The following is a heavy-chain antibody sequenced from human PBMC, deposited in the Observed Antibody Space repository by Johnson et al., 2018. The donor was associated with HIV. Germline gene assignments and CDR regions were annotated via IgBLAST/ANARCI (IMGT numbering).Heavy chain of an antibody. V-gene: IGHV3-7*04. Sequence: VQLVESGGGLVKPGGSLRLSCAVSGFTFRNAWVSWVRQAPGKGLEWVANIKQDGSEKYYVDSVKGRFTISRDNAKNSLYLQMNSLRAEDTAVYYCARGGSCYKAHFDICGQGTMVTVSS. CDR1: GFTFRNAW. CDR3: ARGGSCYKAHFDI. CDR2: IKQDGSEK. J-gene: IGHJ3*02. D-gene: IGHD2-15*01.